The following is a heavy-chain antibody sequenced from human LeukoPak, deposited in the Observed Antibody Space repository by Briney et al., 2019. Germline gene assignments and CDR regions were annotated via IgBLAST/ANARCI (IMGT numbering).Heavy chain of an antibody. CDR3: ARDGYSLFDY. J-gene: IGHJ4*02. V-gene: IGHV4-31*03. D-gene: IGHD5-18*01. CDR2: IYYSGST. CDR1: GGSISSGGYY. Sequence: SETLSLTCTVSGGSISSGGYYWSWIRQHPGQGLEWIGYIYYSGSTYYNPSLKSRVTISVDTSKNQFSLKLSSVTAADTAVYYCARDGYSLFDYWGQGTLVTVSS.